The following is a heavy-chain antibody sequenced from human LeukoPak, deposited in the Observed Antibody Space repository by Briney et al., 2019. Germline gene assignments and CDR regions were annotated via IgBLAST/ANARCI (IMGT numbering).Heavy chain of an antibody. J-gene: IGHJ6*02. V-gene: IGHV1-18*01. CDR3: ATSRRHYYDSSGYYYYYYGMDV. D-gene: IGHD3-22*01. Sequence: ASVKVSCKASGYTFTSYGISWVRQAPGHGLEWMGWISAYNGNTNYAQKLQGRVTMTTDTSTSTAYMELRSLRSDDTAVYYCATSRRHYYDSSGYYYYYYGMDVWGQGTTVTVSS. CDR1: GYTFTSYG. CDR2: ISAYNGNT.